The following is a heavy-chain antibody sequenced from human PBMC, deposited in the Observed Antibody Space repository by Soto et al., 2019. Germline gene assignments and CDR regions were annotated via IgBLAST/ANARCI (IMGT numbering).Heavy chain of an antibody. Sequence: VQLVESGGGVVQPGRSPRLSCAASGFPFSSHGLPWVRQGPGQGVGWVAVISYDGSNKYYADSVKGRFTISRDNSKNTLYLQMNSLRAEDTAVYYCAKDPYGGNSGRFDYWGQGTLVTVSS. CDR3: AKDPYGGNSGRFDY. J-gene: IGHJ4*02. D-gene: IGHD4-17*01. CDR2: ISYDGSNK. V-gene: IGHV3-30*18. CDR1: GFPFSSHG.